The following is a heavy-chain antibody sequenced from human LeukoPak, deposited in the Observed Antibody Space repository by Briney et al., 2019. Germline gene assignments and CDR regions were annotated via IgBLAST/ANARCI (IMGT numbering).Heavy chain of an antibody. CDR2: FRPNSRGT. Sequence: ASVKVSCKASGYTFTAYDIHWVRQAPGQGIECMGLFRPNSRGTDYAQRFHGRVTMTGDTSISTAYMDLSRLRSDDTAVYYCARGYNWNYFDYWGQGTLVTVSS. D-gene: IGHD1-20*01. J-gene: IGHJ4*02. CDR1: GYTFTAYD. CDR3: ARGYNWNYFDY. V-gene: IGHV1-2*02.